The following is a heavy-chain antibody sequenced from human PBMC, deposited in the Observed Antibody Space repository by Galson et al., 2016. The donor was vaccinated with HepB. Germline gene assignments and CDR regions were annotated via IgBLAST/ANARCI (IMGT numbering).Heavy chain of an antibody. J-gene: IGHJ4*02. V-gene: IGHV5-51*01. CDR2: IYPGDSDT. Sequence: QSGAEVKKPGESLKISCKGSGYSFPNYWIGWVRQMPGKGLEWMGIIYPGDSDTTYSPSFQGQVTISADESTSTAYLQWSSRKDPDTAMYYCARWRTPTLSGSSACFDYWGQGTLVTVSS. D-gene: IGHD6-6*01. CDR3: ARWRTPTLSGSSACFDY. CDR1: GYSFPNYW.